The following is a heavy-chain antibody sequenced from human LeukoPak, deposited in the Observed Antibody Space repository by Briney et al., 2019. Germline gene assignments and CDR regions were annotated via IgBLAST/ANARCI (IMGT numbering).Heavy chain of an antibody. CDR1: GGSITSYY. Sequence: AETVSLPCTVSGGSITSYYWSWIRQPPGKGLEWIGYISYSGSTNYSPSLKSRVTTSVDTSKNQFSQKLNSVTAADTAVYYCARHKIESGYYTAFDFWG. J-gene: IGHJ4*01. D-gene: IGHD3-3*01. CDR3: ARHKIESGYYTAFDF. CDR2: ISYSGST. V-gene: IGHV4-59*08.